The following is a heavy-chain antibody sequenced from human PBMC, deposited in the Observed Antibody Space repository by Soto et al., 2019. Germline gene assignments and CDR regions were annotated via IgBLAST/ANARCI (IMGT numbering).Heavy chain of an antibody. D-gene: IGHD6-19*01. Sequence: SETLSLTCAVYGGSFSGYYWSWIRQPPGKGLEWIGEINHSGSTNYNPSLKSRVTISVDTSKNQFSLKLSSVTAADTAVYYCARRIAAAGTGEGIAVAGSFDYWGQGTLVTVSS. V-gene: IGHV4-34*01. CDR3: ARRIAAAGTGEGIAVAGSFDY. J-gene: IGHJ4*02. CDR1: GGSFSGYY. CDR2: INHSGST.